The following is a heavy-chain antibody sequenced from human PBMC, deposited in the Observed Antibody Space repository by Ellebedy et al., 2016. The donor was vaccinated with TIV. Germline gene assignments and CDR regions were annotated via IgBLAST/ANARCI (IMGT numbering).Heavy chain of an antibody. V-gene: IGHV3-23*01. D-gene: IGHD3-22*01. CDR2: ISNTGSRT. CDR3: AKGRGGGSDSSAPRYYFDY. Sequence: GESLKISCAASGFTVRSNYMSWVRQAPGKGLEWVSTISNTGSRTYYADSVEGRFIISRDNSKKTLYLQMNSLRAEDTAVYYCAKGRGGGSDSSAPRYYFDYWGLGTLVTVSS. CDR1: GFTVRSNY. J-gene: IGHJ4*02.